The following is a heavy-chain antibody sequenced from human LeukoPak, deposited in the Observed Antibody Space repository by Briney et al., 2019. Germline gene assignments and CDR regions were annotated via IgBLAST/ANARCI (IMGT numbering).Heavy chain of an antibody. V-gene: IGHV4-31*03. CDR3: ARDHLSNWFDP. CDR1: GGSISSSDYY. D-gene: IGHD2/OR15-2a*01. Sequence: PSETLSLTCTVSGGSISSSDYYWGWIRQPPGKGLEWIGYIYYSGSTYYNPSLKSRATISVDTSKNQFSLKLSSVTAADTAVYYCARDHLSNWFDPWGQGTLVTVSS. J-gene: IGHJ5*02. CDR2: IYYSGST.